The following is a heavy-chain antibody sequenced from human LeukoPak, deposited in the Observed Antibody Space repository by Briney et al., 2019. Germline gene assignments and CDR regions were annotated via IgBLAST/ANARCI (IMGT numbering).Heavy chain of an antibody. CDR3: TREPLDY. CDR1: GFTFSSYN. D-gene: IGHD1-14*01. V-gene: IGHV3-48*02. CDR2: ISSGSSTI. J-gene: IGHJ4*02. Sequence: GGSLRLSCAASGFTFSSYNMNWVRRAPGKGLEWVSYISSGSSTIYYADSVKGRFTISRDNAKNSLYLQMNSLRDEDTAVYYCTREPLDYWGQGTLVTVSS.